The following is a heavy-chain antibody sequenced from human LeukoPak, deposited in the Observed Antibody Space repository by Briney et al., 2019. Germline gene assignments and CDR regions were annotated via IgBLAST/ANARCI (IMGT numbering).Heavy chain of an antibody. V-gene: IGHV3-30*04. CDR3: ARAFGWSSGWYSSFDY. J-gene: IGHJ4*02. CDR1: GFTFSSYA. CDR2: ISYDGSNK. D-gene: IGHD6-19*01. Sequence: PGGSLRLSCAASGFTFSSYAMHWVRQAPGKGLEWVAVISYDGSNKYYADSVKGRFTISRDNSKNTLYLQMNSLRAEDTAVYYCARAFGWSSGWYSSFDYWGQGTLVTVSS.